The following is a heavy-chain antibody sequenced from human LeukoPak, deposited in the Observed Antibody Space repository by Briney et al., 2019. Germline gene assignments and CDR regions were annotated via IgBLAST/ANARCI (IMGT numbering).Heavy chain of an antibody. V-gene: IGHV3-48*01. D-gene: IGHD2/OR15-2a*01. Sequence: WGSLRLSCAASGFTFATYTMNWVRQAPGKGLEWVSYITSSSSTIYYADSVKGRFTISRDNAKNSLYLQMNSLRAEDTAVYYCARDWFHAIDYWGQGTLVTVSS. CDR3: ARDWFHAIDY. CDR2: ITSSSSTI. J-gene: IGHJ4*02. CDR1: GFTFATYT.